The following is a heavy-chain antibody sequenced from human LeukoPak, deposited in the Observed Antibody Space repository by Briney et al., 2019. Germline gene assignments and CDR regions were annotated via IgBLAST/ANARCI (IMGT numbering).Heavy chain of an antibody. D-gene: IGHD4-17*01. J-gene: IGHJ4*02. CDR1: GGSISSYY. CDR3: ARSGDYGALGY. Sequence: SETLSLTCTVSGGSISSYYWSWIRQPPGKGLEWIGYIYYSGSTNYNPSLKSRVTISVDTSKNQFSLKLSSVTAADTAVYYCARSGDYGALGYWGQGTLVTVSS. V-gene: IGHV4-59*01. CDR2: IYYSGST.